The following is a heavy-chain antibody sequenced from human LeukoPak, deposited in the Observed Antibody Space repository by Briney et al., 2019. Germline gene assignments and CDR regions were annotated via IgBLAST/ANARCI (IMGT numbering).Heavy chain of an antibody. V-gene: IGHV3-21*01. CDR1: GFTFSSYS. D-gene: IGHD3-10*01. Sequence: GGSLRLSCAASGFTFSSYSMNWVRQAPGKGLEWVSSITSSSSYIYYADSVKGRFTISRDNAKNSLYLQMNSLRAEDTAVYYCARHGVAVRFDYWGQGTLVTVSS. CDR3: ARHGVAVRFDY. CDR2: ITSSSSYI. J-gene: IGHJ4*02.